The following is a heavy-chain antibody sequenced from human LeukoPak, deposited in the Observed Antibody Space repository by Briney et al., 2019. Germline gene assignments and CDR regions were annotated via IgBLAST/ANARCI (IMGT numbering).Heavy chain of an antibody. J-gene: IGHJ6*02. Sequence: ASVKVSCKVSGYTLTELSMHWVRQAPGKGLEWMGGFDPEDGETIYAQKFQGRVTMTEDTSTSTAYMELRSLRSDDTAVYYCARGQDIVVVPAALDYYYYGMDVWGQGTTVTVSS. D-gene: IGHD2-2*01. CDR2: FDPEDGET. V-gene: IGHV1-24*01. CDR1: GYTLTELS. CDR3: ARGQDIVVVPAALDYYYYGMDV.